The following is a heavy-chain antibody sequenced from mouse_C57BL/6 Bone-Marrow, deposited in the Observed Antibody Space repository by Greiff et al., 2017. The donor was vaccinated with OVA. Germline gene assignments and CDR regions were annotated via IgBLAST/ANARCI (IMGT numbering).Heavy chain of an antibody. D-gene: IGHD4-1*01. J-gene: IGHJ3*01. Sequence: VQLKESGGGLVQPGGSLKLSCAASGFTFSDYGMAWVRQAPRKGPEWVAFISNLAYSIYYADTVTGRFTISRENAKNTLYLEMSSLRSEDTAMYYCARHGAWGWFAYWGQGTLVTVSA. CDR1: GFTFSDYG. CDR2: ISNLAYSI. V-gene: IGHV5-15*01. CDR3: ARHGAWGWFAY.